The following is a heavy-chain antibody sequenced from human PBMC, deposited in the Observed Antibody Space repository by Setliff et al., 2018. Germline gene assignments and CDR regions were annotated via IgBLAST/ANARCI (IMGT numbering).Heavy chain of an antibody. CDR3: ALVYSYDPLEYYGMDV. V-gene: IGHV1-18*01. CDR2: ISTYNGNT. J-gene: IGHJ6*02. Sequence: AASVKVSCKASGYTFTSYGISWVRQAPGQGLEWMGWISTYNGNTNYAQKLQGRVTMTTDTSTSTAYMELRSLRSDDTAVYYCALVYSYDPLEYYGMDVWGQGTTVTVSS. D-gene: IGHD5-18*01. CDR1: GYTFTSYG.